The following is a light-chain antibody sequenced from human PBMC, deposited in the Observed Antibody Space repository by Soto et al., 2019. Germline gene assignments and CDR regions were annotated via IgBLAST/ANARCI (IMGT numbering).Light chain of an antibody. CDR3: QQYSNELYS. Sequence: EVVLTQSPGTLSLSPGERATLSCRASQTVSSSCLAWYQQKPGQAPRLLIYGSANRATGTPDRFSGSWSGTDFTPTISRLEPEDAAVYYCQQYSNELYSFGPGTKLEI. CDR1: QTVSSSC. J-gene: IGKJ2*03. V-gene: IGKV3-20*01. CDR2: GSA.